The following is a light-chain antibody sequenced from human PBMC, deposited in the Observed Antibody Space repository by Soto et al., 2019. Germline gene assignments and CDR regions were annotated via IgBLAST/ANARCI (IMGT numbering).Light chain of an antibody. Sequence: EIVLTQSPCTLSLSPVERATLSCRASQSVSSSFLAWYQQKVGQAPRLLIYGASSRATGIPDRFSGSGSGTDFTLTISRLEPEDFAVYYCQQYGSSPRTFGQGTRLEIK. V-gene: IGKV3-20*01. CDR2: GAS. J-gene: IGKJ5*01. CDR1: QSVSSSF. CDR3: QQYGSSPRT.